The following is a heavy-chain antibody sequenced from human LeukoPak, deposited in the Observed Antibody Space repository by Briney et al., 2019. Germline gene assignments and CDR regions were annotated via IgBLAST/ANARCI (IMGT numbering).Heavy chain of an antibody. Sequence: GESLKISCKGSGYSFTSYWIGWVRQMPGKGLERMGIIYPGDSDTRCSPSFQGQVTISADKSISTAYLQWSSLKASDTAMYYCARAKDCSSTSCYTFGWFDPWGQGTLVTVSS. CDR1: GYSFTSYW. CDR3: ARAKDCSSTSCYTFGWFDP. V-gene: IGHV5-51*01. J-gene: IGHJ5*02. CDR2: IYPGDSDT. D-gene: IGHD2-2*02.